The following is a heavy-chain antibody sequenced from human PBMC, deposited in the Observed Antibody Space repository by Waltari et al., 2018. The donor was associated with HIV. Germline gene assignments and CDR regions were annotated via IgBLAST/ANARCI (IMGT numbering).Heavy chain of an antibody. D-gene: IGHD3-10*01. CDR3: ARRGVLTYYYTMDV. J-gene: IGHJ6*02. Sequence: QVQLVESGGGGVQPGRSLRLSCAASGFTFSNHGMPWLRQAPGKGLEWVAVLSYDGGDKYYADSVRGRFTISRDNSKNTLYLQMNNLRAEDTAVYFCARRGVLTYYYTMDVWGQGTTVTVSS. CDR1: GFTFSNHG. V-gene: IGHV3-33*05. CDR2: LSYDGGDK.